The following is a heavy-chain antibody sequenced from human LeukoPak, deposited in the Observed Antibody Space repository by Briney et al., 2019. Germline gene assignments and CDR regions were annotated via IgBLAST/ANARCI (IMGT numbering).Heavy chain of an antibody. CDR3: ARVGYSSSWYWAFDI. CDR2: IYTSGST. J-gene: IGHJ3*02. D-gene: IGHD6-13*01. Sequence: SETLSPTCTVSGGSISSYYWSWIRQPAGKGLEWIGRIYTSGSTNYNPSLKSRVTMSVDTSKNQFSLKLSSVTAADTAVYYCARVGYSSSWYWAFDIWGQGTMVTVSS. V-gene: IGHV4-4*07. CDR1: GGSISSYY.